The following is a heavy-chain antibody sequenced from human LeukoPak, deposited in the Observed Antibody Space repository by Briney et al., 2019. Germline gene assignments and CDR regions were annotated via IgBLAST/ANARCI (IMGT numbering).Heavy chain of an antibody. D-gene: IGHD5-18*01. CDR2: ISSDGNTA. J-gene: IGHJ4*02. CDR3: ARGGCSYGYLPDGRLEF. V-gene: IGHV3-74*01. CDR1: GFTFNNYW. Sequence: GGSLRLSCEASGFTFNNYWMHWVRQAPGKGLVWISRISSDGNTATYADSMKDRFTISRDNAKNTVYLQMNSLRAEDTAVYYCARGGCSYGYLPDGRLEFWGQGALVTVSS.